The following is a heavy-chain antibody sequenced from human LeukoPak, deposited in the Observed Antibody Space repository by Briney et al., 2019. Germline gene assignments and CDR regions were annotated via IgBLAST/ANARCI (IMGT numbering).Heavy chain of an antibody. CDR3: ARAMAYCGDDCYERGYYFDY. CDR2: LGGNNIHT. V-gene: IGHV3-23*01. D-gene: IGHD2-21*02. Sequence: GGSLRLSCAASGFTFSDYAMNWIRQAPGKGPEWLSPLGGNNIHTKSADFVKGRFTISRDNSKNMLYLQMNSLRAEDTAVYYCARAMAYCGDDCYERGYYFDYWGQGTLVTVSS. J-gene: IGHJ4*02. CDR1: GFTFSDYA.